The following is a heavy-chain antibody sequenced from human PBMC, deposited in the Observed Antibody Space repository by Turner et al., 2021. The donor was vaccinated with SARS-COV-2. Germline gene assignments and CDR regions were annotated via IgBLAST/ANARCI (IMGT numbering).Heavy chain of an antibody. CDR2: IYYSGRT. V-gene: IGHV4-39*01. Sequence: QLQLQESGPGLVKPSETLSLTCTVSGGSISSSSYYWGWIRQPPGKGLEWIGNIYYSGRTYYNPYLKSRVTISVDTSKNQFSLKLSSVTATDTAVYYCARRLVVQGTDDYSYYYGMDVWGQGTTVTVSS. CDR1: GGSISSSSYY. CDR3: ARRLVVQGTDDYSYYYGMDV. D-gene: IGHD3-22*01. J-gene: IGHJ6*02.